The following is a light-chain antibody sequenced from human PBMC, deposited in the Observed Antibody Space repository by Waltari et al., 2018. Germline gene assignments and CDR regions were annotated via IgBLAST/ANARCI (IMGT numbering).Light chain of an antibody. CDR1: KLGDRF. CDR3: QAWHAGTVV. V-gene: IGLV3-1*01. Sequence: SYELTQTPSVSVSPGQTASITCPGYKLGDRFASWYQQKPGQSPVLVIYQDTKRPSGIPERFSGSNSENTATLTISGTQATDEADYYCQAWHAGTVVFGGGTKLAVL. CDR2: QDT. J-gene: IGLJ3*02.